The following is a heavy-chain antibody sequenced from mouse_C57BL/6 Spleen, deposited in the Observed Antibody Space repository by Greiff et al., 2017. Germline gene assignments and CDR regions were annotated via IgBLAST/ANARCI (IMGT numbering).Heavy chain of an antibody. CDR2: IDPSDSYT. V-gene: IGHV1-59*01. Sequence: QVQLQQPGAELVRPGTSVKLSCKASGYTFTSYWMHWVKQRPGQGLEWIGVIDPSDSYTNYNQKFKGKATLTVDTSSSTAYMQLSSLTSEDSAVYYCARSDDYDGYWGQGTTRTVSS. CDR3: ARSDDYDGY. D-gene: IGHD2-4*01. CDR1: GYTFTSYW. J-gene: IGHJ2*01.